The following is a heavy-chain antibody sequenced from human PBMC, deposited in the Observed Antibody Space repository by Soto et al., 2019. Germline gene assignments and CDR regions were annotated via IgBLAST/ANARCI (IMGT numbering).Heavy chain of an antibody. CDR3: VKARAVAGPYYFDY. V-gene: IGHV3-64D*06. Sequence: GGSLRLSCSASGFTFSSYAMHWVRHAPGKGLEYVSAISSNGGSTYYADSVKGRFTISRDNSKNTLYLQMSSLRAKDTAVYYCVKARAVAGPYYFDYWGQGTLVTVSS. D-gene: IGHD6-19*01. CDR1: GFTFSSYA. J-gene: IGHJ4*02. CDR2: ISSNGGST.